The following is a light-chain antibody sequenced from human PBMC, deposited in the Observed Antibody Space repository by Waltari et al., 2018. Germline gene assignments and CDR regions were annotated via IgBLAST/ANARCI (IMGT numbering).Light chain of an antibody. CDR3: QQRGDWPLT. V-gene: IGKV3-11*01. CDR2: ESS. Sequence: EMVLTQSPGTLSLSPGEIAILSCRASQSVSTYLSWYQQKPGQAPRLLIFESSKRATGNPGRFSGSGSGTDFTLTISSLEPEDFAVYYCQQRGDWPLTFGQGTKLEI. CDR1: QSVSTY. J-gene: IGKJ2*01.